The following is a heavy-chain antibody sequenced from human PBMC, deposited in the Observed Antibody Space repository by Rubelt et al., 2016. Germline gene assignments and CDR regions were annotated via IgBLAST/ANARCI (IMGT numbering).Heavy chain of an antibody. V-gene: IGHV3-9*01. J-gene: IGHJ6*02. D-gene: IGHD3-3*01. Sequence: EVQLVESGGGLVQPGRSLRLSCAASGFTFDDYAMHWVRQAPGKGLEWVSGISWTSGSIGYADSVKGRFTISRDTAKNSLYLQMNSLRAEDTALYYCARARPYYDFWSGSPPPRYGMDVWGQGTTVTVSS. CDR1: GFTFDDYA. CDR3: ARARPYYDFWSGSPPPRYGMDV. CDR2: ISWTSGSI.